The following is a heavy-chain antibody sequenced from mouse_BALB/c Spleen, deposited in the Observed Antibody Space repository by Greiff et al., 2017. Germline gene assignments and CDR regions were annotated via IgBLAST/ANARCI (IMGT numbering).Heavy chain of an antibody. V-gene: IGHV1-9*01. CDR2: ILPGSGST. CDR3: ARLGGYDEGGFDD. D-gene: IGHD2-2*01. Sequence: VQGVESGAELARPGASVKISCKATGYTFSSYWIEWVKQRPGHGLEWIGEILPGSGSTNYNEKFKGKATFTADTSSNTAYMQLSSLTSEDSAVYYCARLGGYDEGGFDDWGQGTTLTVSS. J-gene: IGHJ2*01. CDR1: GYTFSSYW.